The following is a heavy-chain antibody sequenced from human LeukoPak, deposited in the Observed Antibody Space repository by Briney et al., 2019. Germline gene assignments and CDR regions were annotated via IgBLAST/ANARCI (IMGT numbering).Heavy chain of an antibody. J-gene: IGHJ6*02. D-gene: IGHD6-13*01. CDR1: GFTFSSYW. V-gene: IGHV3-7*01. CDR2: IKQDGSEK. Sequence: GGSLRLSCAASGFTFSSYWMSWVRQAPGKGLEWVANIKQDGSEKYYVDSVKGRFTISRDNAKNSLYLQMNSLRAEDTAVYYCARYSSSWRSYYYYGMDVWGQGTTVTVSS. CDR3: ARYSSSWRSYYYYGMDV.